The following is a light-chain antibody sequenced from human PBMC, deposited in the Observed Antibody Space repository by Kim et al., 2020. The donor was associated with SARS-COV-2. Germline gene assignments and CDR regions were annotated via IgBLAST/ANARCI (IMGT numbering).Light chain of an antibody. CDR1: NIGSKS. CDR3: QVWDSSSDHWV. CDR2: YDS. J-gene: IGLJ3*02. Sequence: PGKTARITCGGNNIGSKSVPWYQQKPGQAPVLVIYYDSDRPSGIPERFSGSNSGSTATLTISRVEAGDEADYYCQVWDSSSDHWVFGGGTQLTVL. V-gene: IGLV3-21*04.